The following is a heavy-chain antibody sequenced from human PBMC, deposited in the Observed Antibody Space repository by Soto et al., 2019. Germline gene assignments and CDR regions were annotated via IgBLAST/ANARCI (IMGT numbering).Heavy chain of an antibody. V-gene: IGHV3-23*01. J-gene: IGHJ3*02. CDR2: ISGSGGST. CDR1: GFTFSSYA. D-gene: IGHD1-26*01. Sequence: EVQLLESGGGLVHPGGSLRLSCAASGFTFSSYAMSWVRQAPGKGLEWVSAISGSGGSTYYADSVKGRFTISRDNSKNTLYLQMNGVRAEDTAVYYCGKRDSGSYPPGAFDIWGQGTMVTVSS. CDR3: GKRDSGSYPPGAFDI.